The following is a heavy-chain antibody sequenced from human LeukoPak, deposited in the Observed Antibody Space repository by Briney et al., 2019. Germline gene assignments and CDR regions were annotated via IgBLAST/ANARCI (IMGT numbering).Heavy chain of an antibody. CDR3: ARGPITMIAVVITHFDY. J-gene: IGHJ4*02. CDR2: IYTSGST. D-gene: IGHD3-22*01. V-gene: IGHV4-4*07. Sequence: PSETLSLTCTVSGGSISSYYWSWIRQPAGKGLEWIGRIYTSGSTNYNPSLKSRVTMSVDTSKNQFSLKLSSVTAADTAVYYCARGPITMIAVVITHFDYWGPGILVTVSS. CDR1: GGSISSYY.